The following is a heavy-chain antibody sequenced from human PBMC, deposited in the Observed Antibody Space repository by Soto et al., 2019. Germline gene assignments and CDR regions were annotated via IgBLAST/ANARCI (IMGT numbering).Heavy chain of an antibody. V-gene: IGHV3-33*01. CDR2: IWYDGSNK. CDR3: ARGVDYDILTGYYKTDSNWFDP. J-gene: IGHJ5*02. D-gene: IGHD3-9*01. Sequence: QVQLVESGGGVVQPGRSLRLSCAASGFTFSSYGMHWVRQAPGKGLEWVAVIWYDGSNKYYADSVKGRFTISRDNSKNTLYLQMNSRRAEDTAVYYCARGVDYDILTGYYKTDSNWFDPWGQGTLVTVSS. CDR1: GFTFSSYG.